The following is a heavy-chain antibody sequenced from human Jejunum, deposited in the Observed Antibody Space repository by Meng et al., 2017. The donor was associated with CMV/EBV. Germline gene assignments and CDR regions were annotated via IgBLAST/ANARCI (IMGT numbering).Heavy chain of an antibody. CDR1: GFTVSTNY. J-gene: IGHJ4*02. Sequence: EVTLGECGGDFVQPGGSFRLPGAASGFTVSTNYMSWVRQAPGKGLEWVSALYSGGNTYYADSVKGRFTLSRDNSKNTLYLQMSSLGVEDTAVYYCASGYIEGHHLGYWGQGTLVTVSS. CDR3: ASGYIEGHHLGY. V-gene: IGHV3-66*01. CDR2: LYSGGNT. D-gene: IGHD6-13*01.